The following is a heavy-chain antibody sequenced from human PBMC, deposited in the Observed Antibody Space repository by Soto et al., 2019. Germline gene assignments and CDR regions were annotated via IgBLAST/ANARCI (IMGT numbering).Heavy chain of an antibody. CDR3: ARDGRDGYKSDLDY. V-gene: IGHV3-30-3*01. Sequence: GWSLRLSCAASGFTFSSYAMHWVRQAPGKGLEWVAVISYDGSNKYYADSVKGRFTISRDNSKNTLYLQMNSLRAEDTAVYYCARDGRDGYKSDLDYWGQGTRVTVSA. CDR2: ISYDGSNK. CDR1: GFTFSSYA. D-gene: IGHD5-12*01. J-gene: IGHJ4*02.